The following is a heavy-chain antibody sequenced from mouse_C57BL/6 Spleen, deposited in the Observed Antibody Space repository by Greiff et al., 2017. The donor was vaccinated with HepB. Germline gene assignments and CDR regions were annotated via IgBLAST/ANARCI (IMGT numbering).Heavy chain of an antibody. Sequence: ESGPGLVKPSQSLSLTCSVTGYSITSGYYWNWIRQFPGNKLEWMGYISYDGSNNYNPSLKNRISITRDTSKNQFFLKLNSVTTEDTATYYCAREDITTVVAPFDYWGQGTTLTVSS. V-gene: IGHV3-6*01. CDR3: AREDITTVVAPFDY. CDR2: ISYDGSN. CDR1: GYSITSGYY. J-gene: IGHJ2*01. D-gene: IGHD1-1*01.